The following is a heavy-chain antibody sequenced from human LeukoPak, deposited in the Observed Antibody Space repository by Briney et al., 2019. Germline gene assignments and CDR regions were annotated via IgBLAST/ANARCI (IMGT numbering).Heavy chain of an antibody. CDR3: TRDSGSGGFDP. CDR2: IYNSGST. V-gene: IGHV4-59*01. Sequence: SETLSLTCTVCGGAISSYNWDWVRQPAGKGLEWIGYIYNSGSTNYNPSLRSRVTISVDTSKNQFSLKLSSVTAADTAVYYCTRDSGSGGFDPWGQGTLVTVAS. J-gene: IGHJ5*02. CDR1: GGAISSYN. D-gene: IGHD1-26*01.